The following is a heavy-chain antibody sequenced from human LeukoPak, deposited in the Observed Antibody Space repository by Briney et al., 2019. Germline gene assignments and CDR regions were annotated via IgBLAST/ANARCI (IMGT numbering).Heavy chain of an antibody. D-gene: IGHD3-22*01. Sequence: ASVKVSCKASGYTFTNYGITWVRQAPGQGLEWMGWISAYNGNTNYAQRLQGRVNMTTDTSTTTVYLELRSLRSDDTVVYYCARDYYYDTSGYYRFDYWGQGTLVTVSS. CDR1: GYTFTNYG. CDR2: ISAYNGNT. CDR3: ARDYYYDTSGYYRFDY. V-gene: IGHV1-18*01. J-gene: IGHJ4*02.